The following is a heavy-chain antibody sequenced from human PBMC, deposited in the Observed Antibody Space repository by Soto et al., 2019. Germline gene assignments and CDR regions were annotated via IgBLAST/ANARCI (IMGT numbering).Heavy chain of an antibody. D-gene: IGHD3-22*01. CDR1: GGSISSYY. CDR2: IYYSGST. J-gene: IGHJ4*02. Sequence: SETLSLTCTVSGGSISSYYWSWIRQPPGKGLEWIGYIYYSGSTNYNPSLKSRVTISVDTSKNQFSLKLSSVTAADTAVYYCATSPGYYNFDYWGQGTLVTVSS. V-gene: IGHV4-59*01. CDR3: ATSPGYYNFDY.